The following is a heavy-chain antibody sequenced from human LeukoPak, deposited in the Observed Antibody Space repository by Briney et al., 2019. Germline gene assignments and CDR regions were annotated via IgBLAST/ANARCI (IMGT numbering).Heavy chain of an antibody. D-gene: IGHD1-26*01. CDR1: GYTLTELS. V-gene: IGHV1-24*01. Sequence: ASVKVSCKVSGYTLTELSMHWVRQAPGKGLEWMGGFDPEDGETIYAQKFQGRVTMTEDTSTDTAYMELSSLRSEDTAVCYCATSGRRAGAYYFDYWDQGTLVTVSS. CDR3: ATSGRRAGAYYFDY. J-gene: IGHJ4*02. CDR2: FDPEDGET.